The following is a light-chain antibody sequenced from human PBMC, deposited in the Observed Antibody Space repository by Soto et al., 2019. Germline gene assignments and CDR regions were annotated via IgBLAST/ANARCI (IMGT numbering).Light chain of an antibody. V-gene: IGKV3-20*01. CDR3: QQYGSSPET. CDR1: QSLSSSY. J-gene: IGKJ1*01. CDR2: DAS. Sequence: EIVLTQSPGTLSLSPGERATLSCRANQSLSSSYLAWYQQKPGQAPRLLIYDASSSATGIPDRFSGSGSGTYFTLTISSPEPEDFTVYFCQQYGSSPETFGQGTKVEI.